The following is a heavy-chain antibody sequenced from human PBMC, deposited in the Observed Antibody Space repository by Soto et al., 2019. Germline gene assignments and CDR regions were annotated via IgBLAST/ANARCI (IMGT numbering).Heavy chain of an antibody. CDR3: AADATAWQQMVPSDY. V-gene: IGHV1-58*01. D-gene: IGHD2-8*01. CDR1: GFSFTSSA. CDR2: IAVGSGYT. J-gene: IGHJ4*02. Sequence: SVKVSCKASGFSFTSSAFQWVRQARGRRLEWIGWIAVGSGYTNYAQRFQDRVTLTRDMSTATTYMELSRLTSEDTAIYYCAADATAWQQMVPSDYWGQGTLVTVSS.